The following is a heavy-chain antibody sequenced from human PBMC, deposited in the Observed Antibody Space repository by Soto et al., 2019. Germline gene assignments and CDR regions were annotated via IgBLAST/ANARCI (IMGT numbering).Heavy chain of an antibody. CDR3: ARDTGTYPYYFDY. V-gene: IGHV4-30-4*01. CDR2: IHHSGST. CDR1: GGSISSGESF. D-gene: IGHD1-26*01. Sequence: SETLSLTCTVSGGSISSGESFWNWIRQSPGKGLEWIGYIHHSGSTYYNPSLKNRLTISVDTSKNQISLKLNSVTAADTAVYYCARDTGTYPYYFDYWGQGTLVTVSS. J-gene: IGHJ4*02.